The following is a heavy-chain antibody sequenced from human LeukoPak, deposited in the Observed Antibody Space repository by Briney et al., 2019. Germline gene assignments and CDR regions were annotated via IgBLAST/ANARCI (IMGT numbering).Heavy chain of an antibody. CDR3: ARGGSSPDPDTYYYGSGSYYNNWFDP. V-gene: IGHV4-34*01. J-gene: IGHJ5*02. D-gene: IGHD3-10*01. CDR2: INHSGST. CDR1: GGSFSGYY. Sequence: PSETLSLTCAVYGGSFSGYYWSWIRQPPGKGLEWIGEINHSGSTNYNPSLKSRVTISVGTSKNQFSLKLSSVTAADTAVYYCARGGSSPDPDTYYYGSGSYYNNWFDPWGQGTLVTVSS.